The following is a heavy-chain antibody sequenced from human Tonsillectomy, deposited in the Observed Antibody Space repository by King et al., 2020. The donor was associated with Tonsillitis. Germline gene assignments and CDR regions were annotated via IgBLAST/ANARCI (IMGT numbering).Heavy chain of an antibody. CDR3: ARYYYYYSMDV. V-gene: IGHV3-48*03. CDR1: GFTFSSYE. Sequence: VQLVESGGGLVQPGGSLRLSCAASGFTFSSYEMNWVRQAPGKGLEWISYISSGGSTMNYADSVMGRFTISRDNAKNSLYLLMNSLRAEDTAVYYCARYYYYYSMDVWGKGTTVTVSS. J-gene: IGHJ6*03. CDR2: ISSGGSTM.